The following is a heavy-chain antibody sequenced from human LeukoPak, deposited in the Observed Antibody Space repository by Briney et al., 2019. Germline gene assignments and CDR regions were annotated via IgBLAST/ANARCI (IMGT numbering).Heavy chain of an antibody. D-gene: IGHD1-26*01. J-gene: IGHJ4*02. CDR2: IIPILGTA. V-gene: IGHV1-69*10. CDR3: ARAWVVGVPGCDY. CDR1: GGTFSSYA. Sequence: ASVKVSCKASGGTFSSYAISWVRQAPGQGLEWMGGIIPILGTANYAQKLQGRVTMTTDTSTSTAYMELRSLRSDDTAVYYCARAWVVGVPGCDYWGQGTLVTVSS.